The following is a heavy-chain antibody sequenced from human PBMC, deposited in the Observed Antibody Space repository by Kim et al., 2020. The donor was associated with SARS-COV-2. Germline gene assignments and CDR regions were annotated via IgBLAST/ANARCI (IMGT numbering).Heavy chain of an antibody. V-gene: IGHV3-33*08. D-gene: IGHD3-16*01. CDR3: SRDGASKSASRWGHFDS. CDR2: IAHNGTYG. Sequence: GGSLRLSCAASGFTFSNFAMYWLRQTPDMGLEWVAAIAHNGTYGDFADSVEGRFTISRDNSNNKVILHLTILSPEDTATFDCSRDGASKSASRWGHFDS. J-gene: IGHJ5*01. CDR1: GFTFSNFA.